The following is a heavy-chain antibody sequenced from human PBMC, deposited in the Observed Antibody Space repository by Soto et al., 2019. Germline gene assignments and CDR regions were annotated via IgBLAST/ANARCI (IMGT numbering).Heavy chain of an antibody. CDR2: ISDSGGDT. D-gene: IGHD6-6*01. V-gene: IGHV3-23*01. J-gene: IGHJ4*02. Sequence: EVHLLESGGGLVQPGGSLRLACAASGFTFSRYAMSWVRQAPGKGLEWVSAISDSGGDTYYADSVKGRFTISRDSSKNTLYLQRNSLRVEDTAVYYCAKRVEYSSSTHYFDYWGQGTLVTVSS. CDR3: AKRVEYSSSTHYFDY. CDR1: GFTFSRYA.